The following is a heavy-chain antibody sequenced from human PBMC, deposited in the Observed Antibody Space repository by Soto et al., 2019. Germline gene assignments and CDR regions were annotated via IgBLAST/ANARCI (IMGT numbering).Heavy chain of an antibody. D-gene: IGHD2-15*01. CDR2: VIPIFGTA. CDR3: AIRGREDIVVVVAAPYYGMDV. J-gene: IGHJ6*02. CDR1: GGTFSSYA. V-gene: IGHV1-69*05. Sequence: QVQLVQSGAEVKKPGSSVKVSCKASGGTFSSYAISWVRQAPGQGLEWMGGVIPIFGTANYAQKFQGRVTLTSDASTNTAYMELSSLRSEDTAVYYCAIRGREDIVVVVAAPYYGMDVWGQGTTVTVSS.